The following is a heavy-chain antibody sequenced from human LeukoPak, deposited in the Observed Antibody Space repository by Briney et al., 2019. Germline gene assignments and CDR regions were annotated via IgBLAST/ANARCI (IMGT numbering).Heavy chain of an antibody. CDR1: GGTFSSYA. Sequence: SVKVSCKASGGTFSSYAISWVRQAPGQGLEWMGRLIPTLQTRNYARKFQGRVTITADKSTNTAYMELSSLTSDDTAVYYCARGQPSNYYGMDVWGQGTTVTVSS. V-gene: IGHV1-69*04. CDR2: LIPTLQTR. CDR3: ARGQPSNYYGMDV. D-gene: IGHD2-2*01. J-gene: IGHJ6*02.